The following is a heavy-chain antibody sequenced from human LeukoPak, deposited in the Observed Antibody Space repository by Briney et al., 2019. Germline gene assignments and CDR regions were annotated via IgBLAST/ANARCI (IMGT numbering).Heavy chain of an antibody. CDR1: GFTFSSYW. CDR3: ARGMSSGYDFDY. Sequence: SGRSLRLSCAASGFTFSSYWMTWVRQAPGKGLEWVANIKQDGSEKYYVDSVKGRFTISRDNAKNSLYLQMNSLRAEDTAVYYCARGMSSGYDFDYWGQGTLVTVSS. V-gene: IGHV3-7*01. J-gene: IGHJ4*02. CDR2: IKQDGSEK. D-gene: IGHD5-12*01.